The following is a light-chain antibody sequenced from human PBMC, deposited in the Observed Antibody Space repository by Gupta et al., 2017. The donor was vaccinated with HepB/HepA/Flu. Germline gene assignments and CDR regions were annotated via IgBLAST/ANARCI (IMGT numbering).Light chain of an antibody. J-gene: IGKJ4*01. Sequence: DIQLTQSPSFLSASVGDRVTITCRASQGINSYLGWYQQKPGKAPNLLIYAASTLQSGVPSRFSGSGSGTEFTLTITSLQPEDSATYYCQQLKSYPVTFGGGTKVEIK. CDR1: QGINSY. V-gene: IGKV1-9*01. CDR3: QQLKSYPVT. CDR2: AAS.